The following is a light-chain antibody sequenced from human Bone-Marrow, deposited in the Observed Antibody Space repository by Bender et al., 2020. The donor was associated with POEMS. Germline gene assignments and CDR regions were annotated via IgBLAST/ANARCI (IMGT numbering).Light chain of an antibody. V-gene: IGLV2-11*01. CDR1: STDAATYYS. CDR3: CSYGGDATFV. J-gene: IGLJ2*01. CDR2: DVA. Sequence: QSALTQPRSVSGSPGQSVTISCAGTSTDAATYYSVSWYQYYPGEAPKLILYDVAERTSGIPDRFSGSKSGDTASLTISGLRAEDEADYYCCSYGGDATFVFGGGTKVTVL.